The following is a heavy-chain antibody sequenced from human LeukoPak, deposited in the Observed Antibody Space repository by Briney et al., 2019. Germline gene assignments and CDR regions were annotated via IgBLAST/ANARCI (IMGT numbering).Heavy chain of an antibody. Sequence: SETLSLTCAVYGGTFSGYYWSWIRQPPGKRLEWVGESNDSGGTNYNPSLKSRVTISADKSKNQVSLKLTSVTAADTAVYYCARGGVFFEYWGQGTLVTVSS. V-gene: IGHV4-34*01. CDR3: ARGGVFFEY. CDR2: SNDSGGT. D-gene: IGHD3-10*01. CDR1: GGTFSGYY. J-gene: IGHJ4*02.